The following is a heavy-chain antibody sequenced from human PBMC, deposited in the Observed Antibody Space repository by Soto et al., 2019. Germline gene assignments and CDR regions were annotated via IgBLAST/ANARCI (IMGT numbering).Heavy chain of an antibody. D-gene: IGHD3-22*01. V-gene: IGHV4-59*01. J-gene: IGHJ4*02. CDR1: GGSISSYY. Sequence: SETLSLTCTVSGGSISSYYWSWIRQPPGKRLEWIGYIYYSGSTNYNPSLKSRVTISVDTSKNQFSLKLSSVTAADTAVYYCARGFGDSSGYYPDPFDYWGQGTLVTVSS. CDR3: ARGFGDSSGYYPDPFDY. CDR2: IYYSGST.